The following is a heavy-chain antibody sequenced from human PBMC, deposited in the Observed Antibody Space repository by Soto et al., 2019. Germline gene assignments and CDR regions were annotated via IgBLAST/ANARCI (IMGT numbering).Heavy chain of an antibody. Sequence: ASVKVSCKASGYTFTNYYMHWVRQAPGQGLEWMGWMNPRSGGTKYAQAFQDRVNMTRDASISTAYMEVNSLRHGDTAVYFCARYDDSTSYPLHLWGPGPLVTVSS. V-gene: IGHV1-2*02. CDR3: ARYDDSTSYPLHL. CDR1: GYTFTNYY. D-gene: IGHD3-16*01. J-gene: IGHJ5*02. CDR2: MNPRSGGT.